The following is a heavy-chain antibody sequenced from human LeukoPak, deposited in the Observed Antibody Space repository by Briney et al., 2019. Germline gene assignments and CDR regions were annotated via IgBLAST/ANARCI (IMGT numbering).Heavy chain of an antibody. CDR1: GYSFTSYW. J-gene: IGHJ4*02. CDR2: IYPGDSDT. D-gene: IGHD6-19*01. CDR3: ARRGSSGWSRGPYFDN. V-gene: IGHV5-51*01. Sequence: GESLKISCKGSGYSFTSYWIGWVRQMPGKGLEWMGIIYPGDSDTRYSPSFQGQVTISADKSISTAYLQWSSLKASDTAIYYCARRGSSGWSRGPYFDNWGQGTLVTVSS.